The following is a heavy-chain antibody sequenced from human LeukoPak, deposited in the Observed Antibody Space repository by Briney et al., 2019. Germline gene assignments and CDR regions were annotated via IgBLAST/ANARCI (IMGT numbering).Heavy chain of an antibody. CDR3: ARAHYYDSSGYYYFDY. CDR1: GGSISSGDYY. D-gene: IGHD3-22*01. Sequence: SQTLSLTCTVSGGSISSGDYYWSWIRQPPGKGLEWIGYIYYSGSTYYNPSLKSRVTISVDTSKNQFSLKLSSVTAADTAVYYCARAHYYDSSGYYYFDYWGQGTLVTASS. V-gene: IGHV4-30-4*01. J-gene: IGHJ4*02. CDR2: IYYSGST.